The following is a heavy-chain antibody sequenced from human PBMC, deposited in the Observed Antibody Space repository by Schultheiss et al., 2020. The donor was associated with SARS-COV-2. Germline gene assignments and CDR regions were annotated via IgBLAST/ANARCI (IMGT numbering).Heavy chain of an antibody. D-gene: IGHD3-10*01. CDR2: ISGSGGST. CDR1: GFTFSSYA. CDR3: AKGYYGSGSSEPHFDY. Sequence: GESLKISCAASGFTFSSYAMSWVRQAPGKGLEWVSAISGSGGSTYYAESVKGRFTISRDNSKNTLYLQMNSLRAEDTALYYCAKGYYGSGSSEPHFDYCGQGTLVTVSS. V-gene: IGHV3-23*01. J-gene: IGHJ4*02.